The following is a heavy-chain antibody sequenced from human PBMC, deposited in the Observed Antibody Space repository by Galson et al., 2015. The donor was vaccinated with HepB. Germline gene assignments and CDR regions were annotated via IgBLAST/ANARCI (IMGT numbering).Heavy chain of an antibody. CDR1: GGTLTTYA. J-gene: IGHJ5*01. V-gene: IGHV1-69*06. D-gene: IGHD1-1*01. CDR3: GARAGLEYFYFDS. CDR2: TIAMLGTS. Sequence: SVKVSCKVSGGTLTTYAISWLRQAPGQGPEWMGGTIAMLGTSMYAQKFQGRVSIVADKITNTVYMELTSLQFEDTAVYFCGARAGLEYFYFDSWGPGTLVTVST.